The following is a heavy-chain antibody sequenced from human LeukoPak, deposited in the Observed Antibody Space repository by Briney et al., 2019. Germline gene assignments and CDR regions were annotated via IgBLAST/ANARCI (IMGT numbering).Heavy chain of an antibody. V-gene: IGHV3-48*03. CDR1: GFTFSSYE. CDR2: ISSSGSTI. Sequence: GGSLRLSCAASGFTFSSYEMHWVRQAPGKGLEWVSYISSSGSTIYYADSVKGRFTISRDNAKNSLYLQMNSLRAEDTAVYYCARDRAAAGYDYGGQGTLVTVSS. D-gene: IGHD6-13*01. CDR3: ARDRAAAGYDY. J-gene: IGHJ4*02.